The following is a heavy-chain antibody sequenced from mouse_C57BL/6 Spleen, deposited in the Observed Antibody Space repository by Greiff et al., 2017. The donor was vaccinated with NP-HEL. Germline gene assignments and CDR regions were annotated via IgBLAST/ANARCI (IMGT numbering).Heavy chain of an antibody. CDR1: GYTFTDYY. CDR2: IYPGSGNT. Sequence: QVQLKESGAELVRPGASVKLSCKASGYTFTDYYINWVKQRPGQGLEWIARIYPGSGNTYYNEKFKGKATLTAEKSSSTAYMQLSSLTSEDSAVYFCASDYAMDYWGQGTSVTVSS. CDR3: ASDYAMDY. V-gene: IGHV1-76*01. J-gene: IGHJ4*01.